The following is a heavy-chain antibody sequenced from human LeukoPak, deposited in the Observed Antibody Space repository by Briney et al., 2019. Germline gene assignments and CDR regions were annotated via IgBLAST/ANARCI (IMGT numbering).Heavy chain of an antibody. CDR1: GYTFTGYF. Sequence: ASVKVSCKASGYTFTGYFMHWVRQAPGQGLEWMGWINPNSGGTNYAQKFQGRVTMTRDTSISTAYMELSRLRSDDTAVYYCARIVVRGVNGVLSYWGQGTLVTVSS. CDR2: INPNSGGT. CDR3: ARIVVRGVNGVLSY. V-gene: IGHV1-2*02. J-gene: IGHJ4*02. D-gene: IGHD3-10*01.